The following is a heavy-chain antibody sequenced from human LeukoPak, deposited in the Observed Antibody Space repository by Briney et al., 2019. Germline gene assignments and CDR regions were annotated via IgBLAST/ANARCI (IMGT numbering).Heavy chain of an antibody. D-gene: IGHD3-22*01. V-gene: IGHV3-23*01. J-gene: IGHJ3*02. CDR2: ISGSGGST. CDR1: GFTFSSYG. CDR3: AKEPLPYDSSGYYYGGDAFDI. Sequence: PGGSLRLSCAASGFTFSSYGMSWVRQAPGKGLEWVSAISGSGGSTYYADSVKGRFTISRDNSKNTLYLQMNSLRAEDTAVYYCAKEPLPYDSSGYYYGGDAFDIWGQGTMVTVSS.